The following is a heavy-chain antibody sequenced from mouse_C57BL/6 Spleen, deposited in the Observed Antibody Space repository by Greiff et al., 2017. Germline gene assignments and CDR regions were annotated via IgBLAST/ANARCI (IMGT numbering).Heavy chain of an antibody. V-gene: IGHV3-6*01. D-gene: IGHD1-1*01. CDR3: ARTGTYYCGSSCGFAD. CDR1: GYSITSGYY. CDR2: ISYDGSN. J-gene: IGHJ3*01. Sequence: EVQLQQSGPGLVQPSQSLSLTCSVTGYSITSGYYWNWIRQFPGNKLEWMGYISYDGSNNYNPSLQNRISITRDTSKNQFFLTLNSVTTEDTATYYCARTGTYYCGSSCGFADWGKGTLVTVSA.